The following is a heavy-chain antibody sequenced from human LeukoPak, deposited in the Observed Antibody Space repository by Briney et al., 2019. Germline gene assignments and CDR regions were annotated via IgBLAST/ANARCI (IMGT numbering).Heavy chain of an antibody. CDR2: IYPGDSDT. CDR3: ARGGYYDSSGYRYFDY. V-gene: IGHV5-51*01. D-gene: IGHD3-22*01. Sequence: GESLKISCKGSGYSFTSYWIGWARQMPGKGLEWMGIIYPGDSDTRYSPSFQGQVTISADKSISTAYLQWSSLKASDTAMYYCARGGYYDSSGYRYFDYWGQGTLVTVSS. CDR1: GYSFTSYW. J-gene: IGHJ4*02.